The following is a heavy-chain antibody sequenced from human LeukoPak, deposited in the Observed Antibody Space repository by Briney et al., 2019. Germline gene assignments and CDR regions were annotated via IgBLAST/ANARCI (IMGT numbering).Heavy chain of an antibody. V-gene: IGHV6-1*01. CDR3: ARQALGSGYYSYYFDY. Sequence: SQTLSLTCAISGDSVSTNSAAWNWIRQSPSRGLEWLGRTYYRSKWYNDYAVSVKSRITINPDTSKNQFSLKLSSVTAADTAVYYCARQALGSGYYSYYFDYWGQGTLVTVSS. D-gene: IGHD3-3*01. CDR2: TYYRSKWYN. J-gene: IGHJ4*02. CDR1: GDSVSTNSAA.